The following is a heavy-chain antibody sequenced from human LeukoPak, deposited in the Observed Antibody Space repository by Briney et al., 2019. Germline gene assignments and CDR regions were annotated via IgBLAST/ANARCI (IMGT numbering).Heavy chain of an antibody. V-gene: IGHV1-2*02. D-gene: IGHD3-3*01. CDR3: ARGGNSVFGVVDY. J-gene: IGHJ4*02. CDR2: INPNSGGP. CDR1: GGTFSSYA. Sequence: ASVKVSCKASGGTFSSYAISWARQAPGQGLEWMGWINPNSGGPIYAQKFQGRVTMTWDTSISTTYMELRGLRSDDTAVYYRARGGNSVFGVVDYWGQGTLVTVSS.